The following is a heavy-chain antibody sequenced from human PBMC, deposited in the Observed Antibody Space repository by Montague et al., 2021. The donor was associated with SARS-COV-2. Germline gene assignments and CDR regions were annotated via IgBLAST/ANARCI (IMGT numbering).Heavy chain of an antibody. Sequence: TLSLTCTVSGGSTSSGSYYWSWIRQPAGKGLEWIGRISISGSTYYNPSLKSRVTISVDTSKNQFSLKLSSVTAADTAVYYCARDLAVAGLFDYWGQGTLVTVSS. CDR3: ARDLAVAGLFDY. CDR2: ISISGST. D-gene: IGHD6-19*01. J-gene: IGHJ4*02. CDR1: GGSTSSGSYY. V-gene: IGHV4-61*02.